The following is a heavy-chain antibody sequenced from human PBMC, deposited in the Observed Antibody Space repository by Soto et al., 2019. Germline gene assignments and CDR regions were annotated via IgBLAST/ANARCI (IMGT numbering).Heavy chain of an antibody. Sequence: PGESLKISCKGSGYSFTSYWISWVRQMPGKGLEWMGRIDPSDSYTNYSTSFQGHVTISADKSISTAYLQWSSLKASDTAMYYCASGIAAAGYTGWFYXWGQVTLVTVSX. V-gene: IGHV5-10-1*01. J-gene: IGHJ5*02. D-gene: IGHD6-13*01. CDR1: GYSFTSYW. CDR3: ASGIAAAGYTGWFYX. CDR2: IDPSDSYT.